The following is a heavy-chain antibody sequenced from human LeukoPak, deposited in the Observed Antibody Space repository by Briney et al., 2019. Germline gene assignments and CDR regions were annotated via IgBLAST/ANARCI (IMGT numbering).Heavy chain of an antibody. CDR1: GGSISSYY. J-gene: IGHJ5*02. Sequence: PSETLSLTCTVSGGSISSYYWSWIRQPPGKGLEWIGYTYYSGSTNYNPSLKSRVTISVDTSKNQFSLKLSSVTAADTAVYYCARDHSSSWYGLSWFDPWGQGTLVTVSS. D-gene: IGHD6-13*01. CDR2: TYYSGST. CDR3: ARDHSSSWYGLSWFDP. V-gene: IGHV4-59*01.